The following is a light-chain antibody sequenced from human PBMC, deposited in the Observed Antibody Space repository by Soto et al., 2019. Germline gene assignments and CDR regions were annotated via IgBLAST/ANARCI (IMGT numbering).Light chain of an antibody. J-gene: IGLJ1*01. CDR3: LLFDSGAYV. Sequence: QAVVTQEPSLTVSPGGTVTLTCGSSTGAVTSGHFPYWFQQKPGQAPRTLISDTSDKHSWTPARFSGSLLGGKAALTLSGAQSEDEADYYCLLFDSGAYVFGTGTKLTVL. V-gene: IGLV7-46*01. CDR2: DTS. CDR1: TGAVTSGHF.